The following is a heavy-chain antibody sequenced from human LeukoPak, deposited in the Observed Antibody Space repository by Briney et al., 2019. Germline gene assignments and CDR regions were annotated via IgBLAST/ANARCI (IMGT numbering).Heavy chain of an antibody. CDR1: GGSISSSSYY. D-gene: IGHD3-16*01. J-gene: IGHJ4*02. CDR3: ARRAWGYFDY. CDR2: IYYSGST. V-gene: IGHV4-39*01. Sequence: SETLSLTCTVSGGSISSSSYYWGWIRQPPGNGLEWIGSIYYSGSTYYNPSLKSRVTISVDTSKNQFSLKLSSVTAADTAVYYCARRAWGYFDYWGQGTLVTVSS.